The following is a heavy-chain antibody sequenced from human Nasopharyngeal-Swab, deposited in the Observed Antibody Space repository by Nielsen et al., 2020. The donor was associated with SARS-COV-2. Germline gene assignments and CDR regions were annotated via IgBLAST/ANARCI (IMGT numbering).Heavy chain of an antibody. Sequence: ASFQVSSKASCYTFTRYYIHWVRQAPPQGLVWMGIINPGGGSARYSQNFQGRVTTTRDTSTSTVYMELSSLRSEDTAVYYCARGGDPIEGVAATDCFDPWGQGTLVTVSS. CDR3: ARGGDPIEGVAATDCFDP. J-gene: IGHJ5*02. V-gene: IGHV1-46*01. CDR1: CYTFTRYY. CDR2: INPGGGSA. D-gene: IGHD2-15*01.